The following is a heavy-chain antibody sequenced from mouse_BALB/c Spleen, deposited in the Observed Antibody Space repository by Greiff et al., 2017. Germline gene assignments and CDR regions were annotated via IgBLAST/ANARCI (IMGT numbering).Heavy chain of an antibody. CDR1: GYTFTSYW. CDR2: INPSNGCT. D-gene: IGHD6-5*01. Sequence: QVQLQQPGAELVKPGASVKLSCKASGYTFTSYWMHWVKQRPGQGLEWIGVINPSNGCTNYNEKFKGKATLTVDKSSSTAYMQLSSLTSEDSAVYYCARRVEPTKNLDYWGQGTTLTVSS. J-gene: IGHJ2*01. CDR3: ARRVEPTKNLDY. V-gene: IGHV1S81*02.